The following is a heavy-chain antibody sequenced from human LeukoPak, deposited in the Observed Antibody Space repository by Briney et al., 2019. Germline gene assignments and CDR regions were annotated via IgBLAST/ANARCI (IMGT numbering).Heavy chain of an antibody. V-gene: IGHV1-18*01. D-gene: IGHD6-13*01. J-gene: IGHJ3*01. CDR1: VYNFTSYT. Sequence: GASQKVSCKASVYNFTSYTISWVRQAPGQGLEWMGWISAYNGNTNNGQKLQGRVTMTTDTSTSTAYMELRSLRPDDTAVYYCARDEGAPIAAANVWGRGTMVTVSS. CDR3: ARDEGAPIAAANV. CDR2: ISAYNGNT.